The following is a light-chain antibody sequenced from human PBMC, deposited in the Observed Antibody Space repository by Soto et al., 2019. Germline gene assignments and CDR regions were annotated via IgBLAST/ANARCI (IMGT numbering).Light chain of an antibody. Sequence: EIGLTQSPGTLSLSPGERATLSCRASQSVSRRYLDWYQQKPGKAPRLLIYGASSRATGIPERLSGSGYGTDFTITISRLQTEDFAVYYCQQYGSSIITFGHGTRLEIK. CDR1: QSVSRRY. V-gene: IGKV3-20*01. CDR3: QQYGSSIIT. J-gene: IGKJ5*01. CDR2: GAS.